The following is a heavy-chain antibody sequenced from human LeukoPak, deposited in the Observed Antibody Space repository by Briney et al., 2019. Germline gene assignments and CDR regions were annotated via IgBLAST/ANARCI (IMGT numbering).Heavy chain of an antibody. V-gene: IGHV3-48*01. D-gene: IGHD6-19*01. CDR1: GFTFSSYT. J-gene: IGHJ4*02. Sequence: GGSLRLSCGASGFTFSSYTMNWVRQVPGKGLEWVSYISRSGSTKYYAESVKGRFTISRDNAKNSLYLQMNTLGAEDTAVYYCARGASDTSGPKYWGRGTLVTVSS. CDR2: ISRSGSTK. CDR3: ARGASDTSGPKY.